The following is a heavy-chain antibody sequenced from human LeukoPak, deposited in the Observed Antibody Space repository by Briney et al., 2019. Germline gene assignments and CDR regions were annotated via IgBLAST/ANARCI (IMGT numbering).Heavy chain of an antibody. CDR2: IIPIFGIA. CDR3: AREADIVVVPAAIRRGYYFDY. CDR1: GGTFSSYA. D-gene: IGHD2-2*01. Sequence: SVTVSCKASGGTFSSYAISWVRQAPGQGLEWMGRIIPIFGIANYAQKFQGRVTITADKSTSTAYMELSSLRSEDTAVYYCAREADIVVVPAAIRRGYYFDYWGQGTLVTVSS. V-gene: IGHV1-69*04. J-gene: IGHJ4*02.